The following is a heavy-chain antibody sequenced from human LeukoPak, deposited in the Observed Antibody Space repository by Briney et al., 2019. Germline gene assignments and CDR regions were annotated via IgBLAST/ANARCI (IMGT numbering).Heavy chain of an antibody. D-gene: IGHD2-15*01. CDR1: GFSFSSFG. V-gene: IGHV3-33*01. J-gene: IGHJ4*02. Sequence: PGRSLRLSCAASGFSFSSFGMHWVRQAPGKGLEWVAVIWYDGTNKYYADSVRGRFTISRDNPNNTVDLQMNSLRVEDTAVYYCARDPRAYCSGGSCYSGLDSWGQGTLVTVSS. CDR3: ARDPRAYCSGGSCYSGLDS. CDR2: IWYDGTNK.